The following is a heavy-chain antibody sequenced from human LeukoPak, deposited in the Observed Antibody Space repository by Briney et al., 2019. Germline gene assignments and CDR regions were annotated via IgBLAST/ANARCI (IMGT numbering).Heavy chain of an antibody. Sequence: SETLSLTCAVYGGAFSGYYWSWIRQPPGKGLEWIGEINHRGSTDYNPSLKSRVTMSVDTSKNQFSLRLSSVTAADTAVYYCARKNITMIKGTLFDYWGQGILVTVSS. CDR3: ARKNITMIKGTLFDY. D-gene: IGHD3-22*01. J-gene: IGHJ4*02. V-gene: IGHV4-34*01. CDR2: INHRGST. CDR1: GGAFSGYY.